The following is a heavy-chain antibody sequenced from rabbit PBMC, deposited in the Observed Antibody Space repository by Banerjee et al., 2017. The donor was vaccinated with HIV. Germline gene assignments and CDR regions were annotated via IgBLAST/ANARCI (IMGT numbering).Heavy chain of an antibody. CDR1: GFSFSRKYV. Sequence: QEQLEESGGDLVKPEGSLTLTCTASGFSFSRKYVMCWVRQAPGKGLEWIACIYAGSSDSTASASWVKGRFTISKTSSTTVTLQMTSLTAADTATYFCARDSGWGDLNLWGPGTLVTVS. CDR2: IYAGSSDST. D-gene: IGHD4-1*01. CDR3: ARDSGWGDLNL. J-gene: IGHJ4*01. V-gene: IGHV1S45*01.